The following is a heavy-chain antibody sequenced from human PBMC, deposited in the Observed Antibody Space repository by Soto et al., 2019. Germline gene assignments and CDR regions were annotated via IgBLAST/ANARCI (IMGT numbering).Heavy chain of an antibody. Sequence: SVKVSCKASGYTFTSYGISWVRQAPGQGLEWMGGIIPIFGTANYAQKFQGRVTITADESTSTAYMELSSLRSEDTAVYYCARAGYYDSSGEEYFQHWGQGTLVTVSS. V-gene: IGHV1-69*13. J-gene: IGHJ1*01. CDR1: GYTFTSYG. CDR3: ARAGYYDSSGEEYFQH. CDR2: IIPIFGTA. D-gene: IGHD3-22*01.